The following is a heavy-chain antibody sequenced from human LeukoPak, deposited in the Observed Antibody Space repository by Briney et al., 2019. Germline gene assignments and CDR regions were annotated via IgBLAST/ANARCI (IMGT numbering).Heavy chain of an antibody. CDR1: GYSLTSYW. J-gene: IGHJ4*02. D-gene: IGHD3-10*01. CDR3: ARVYYGSGSYPSGNY. CDR2: IYPGDSDT. Sequence: GESLKISCKGSGYSLTSYWIGWVRQMPGKGLEWMGIIYPGDSDTRYSPSFQGQVTISADKSISTAYLQWSSLKAPDTAMYYCARVYYGSGSYPSGNYWGQGTLVTVSS. V-gene: IGHV5-51*01.